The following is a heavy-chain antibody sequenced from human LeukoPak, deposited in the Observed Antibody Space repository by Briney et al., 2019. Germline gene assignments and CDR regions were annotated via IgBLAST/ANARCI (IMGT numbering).Heavy chain of an antibody. D-gene: IGHD5-18*01. J-gene: IGHJ3*02. CDR1: GESFSGYY. CDR2: INHSGST. CDR3: ARGAPKEIQLWLRLRGVAFDI. Sequence: PSETLSLSCAVYGESFSGYYWSWIRQPPGKGLEWMGEINHSGSTIYNTTLKSRVTISVDTSKNPSSLKLNSLTAADTAVYYCARGAPKEIQLWLRLRGVAFDIWGQGTMVTVSS. V-gene: IGHV4-34*01.